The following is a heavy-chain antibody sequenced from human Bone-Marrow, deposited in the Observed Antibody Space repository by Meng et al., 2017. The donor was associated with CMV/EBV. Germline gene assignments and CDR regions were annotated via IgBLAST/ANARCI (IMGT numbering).Heavy chain of an antibody. D-gene: IGHD2/OR15-2a*01. J-gene: IGHJ6*02. CDR1: GYTFTSYY. CDR2: INPSGGST. Sequence: ASVKVSCKASGYTFTSYYMHWVRQAPGQGLEWMGIINPSGGSTSYAQKFQGRVTMTRDTSISTAYMELSRLRSGDTAVYYCAREIRGKGSTLDVWGQGTTVTVSS. V-gene: IGHV1-46*01. CDR3: AREIRGKGSTLDV.